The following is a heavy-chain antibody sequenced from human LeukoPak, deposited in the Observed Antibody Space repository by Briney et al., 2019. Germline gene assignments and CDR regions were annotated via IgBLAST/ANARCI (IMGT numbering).Heavy chain of an antibody. Sequence: PGGSLRLSCAASGFTFSGYWMHWVRQAPGKGLVWVSRINSDGSSTSYADSVKGRFTISRDNAKNTLYLQMNSLRAEDTAVYYCARDDLEGHADYGGNPPTPFDYWGQGTLVTVSS. CDR1: GFTFSGYW. D-gene: IGHD4-23*01. V-gene: IGHV3-74*01. J-gene: IGHJ4*02. CDR3: ARDDLEGHADYGGNPPTPFDY. CDR2: INSDGSST.